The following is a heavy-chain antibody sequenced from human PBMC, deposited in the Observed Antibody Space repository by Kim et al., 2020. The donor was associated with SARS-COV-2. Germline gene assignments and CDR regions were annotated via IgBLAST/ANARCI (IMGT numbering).Heavy chain of an antibody. J-gene: IGHJ3*02. CDR3: ARDLRWQQPGYDAFDI. CDR1: GYTFTSYG. D-gene: IGHD6-13*01. Sequence: ASVKVSCKASGYTFTSYGISWVRQAPGQGLEWMGWISAYNGNTNYAQKLQGRVTMTTDTSTITAYMELRSLRSDDTAVYYCARDLRWQQPGYDAFDIWGQGTMVTVSS. V-gene: IGHV1-18*04. CDR2: ISAYNGNT.